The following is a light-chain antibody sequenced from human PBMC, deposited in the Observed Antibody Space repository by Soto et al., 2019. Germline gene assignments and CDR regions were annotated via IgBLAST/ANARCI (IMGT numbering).Light chain of an antibody. Sequence: QSVLTQPPSVSGAPGQRVIISCTGSSSNIGAGYDVHWYQQLPGTAPKLLIYGNSNRPSGVPDRFSGSKSGTSASLAITGLQAEDEADYYCQSYDSSLRVVFGGGTKLTVL. CDR2: GNS. CDR1: SSNIGAGYD. V-gene: IGLV1-40*01. CDR3: QSYDSSLRVV. J-gene: IGLJ2*01.